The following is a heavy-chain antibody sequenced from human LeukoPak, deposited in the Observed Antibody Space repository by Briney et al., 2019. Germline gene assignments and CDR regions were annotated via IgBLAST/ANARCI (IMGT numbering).Heavy chain of an antibody. V-gene: IGHV5-51*01. D-gene: IGHD1-26*01. J-gene: IGHJ1*01. CDR1: GYSFANYW. Sequence: GESLKISCNGSGYSFANYWIGWVRQMPGKGLEWMGFIYPGDSDTIYSPSLQGQVTISADKSINTAYLQWGSLRASDTAMYYCTLSHHGSYSSPIEYLQHWGQGTLVTVSS. CDR3: TLSHHGSYSSPIEYLQH. CDR2: IYPGDSDT.